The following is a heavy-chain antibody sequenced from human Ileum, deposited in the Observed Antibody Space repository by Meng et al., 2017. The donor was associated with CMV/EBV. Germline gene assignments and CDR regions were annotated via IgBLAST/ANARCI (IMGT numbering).Heavy chain of an antibody. Sequence: SETLSLTCTVSGYSISSGYYWGWIRQRPGKGLEWIGSIYHSGSTYYNPSLKSRVTISVDTSKNQFSLKLSSVTAADTAVYYCARKGSGWPIDYWGQGTLVT. CDR3: ARKGSGWPIDY. CDR2: IYHSGST. CDR1: GYSISSGYY. V-gene: IGHV4-38-2*02. D-gene: IGHD6-19*01. J-gene: IGHJ4*02.